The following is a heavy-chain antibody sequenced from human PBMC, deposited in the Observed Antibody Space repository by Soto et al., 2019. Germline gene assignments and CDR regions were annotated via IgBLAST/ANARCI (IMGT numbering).Heavy chain of an antibody. CDR2: IYYSGST. Sequence: VQLQESGPGLVKPSQTLSLTCTVSDGSISSGDYYWSWISEPPGKGLEWIGYIYYSGSTYYNPSLKSRVTISVDTSKNQFSLKLSSVTAADTAVYYCARVADCSGGRCYFSVDYWGQGTLVTVSS. V-gene: IGHV4-30-4*01. J-gene: IGHJ4*02. CDR3: ARVADCSGGRCYFSVDY. D-gene: IGHD2-15*01. CDR1: DGSISSGDYY.